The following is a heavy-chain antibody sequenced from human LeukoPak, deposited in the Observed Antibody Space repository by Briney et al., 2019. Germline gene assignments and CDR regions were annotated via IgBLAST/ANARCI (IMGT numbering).Heavy chain of an antibody. CDR2: ITHGDGIT. V-gene: IGHV3-23*01. CDR1: GFRFNDYA. CDR3: AKYYYDSSPNAFEI. J-gene: IGHJ3*02. Sequence: GGSLTLACEVYGFRFNDYAMAWVRQAAGKGLAWVSTITHGDGITYYADSVKGRFTISRDTSKNTVFLQMNSLRVEDTAVYYCAKYYYDSSPNAFEIWGQGTTVTVSS. D-gene: IGHD3-22*01.